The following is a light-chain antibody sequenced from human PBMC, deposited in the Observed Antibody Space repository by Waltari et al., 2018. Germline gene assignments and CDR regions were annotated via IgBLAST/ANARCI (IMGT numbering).Light chain of an antibody. V-gene: IGKV4-1*01. Sequence: DIVMTQSPESLAVSLGERATINCKSSQSVLYSSNNKNYLAWYQYKPGQPPKLLIDWASTRESGVPYRFSGSGSGTDFTLTISSLQAEDVAVYYCQQYYSTPWTFGQGTKVEIK. CDR2: WAS. CDR1: QSVLYSSNNKNY. CDR3: QQYYSTPWT. J-gene: IGKJ1*01.